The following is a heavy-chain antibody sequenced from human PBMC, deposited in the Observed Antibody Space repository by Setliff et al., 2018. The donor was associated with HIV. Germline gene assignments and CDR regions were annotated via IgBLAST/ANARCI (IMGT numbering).Heavy chain of an antibody. CDR2: IDYSGSA. J-gene: IGHJ4*01. V-gene: IGHV4-31*03. D-gene: IGHD5-18*01. CDR1: SGSISRGTYY. CDR3: AREGKTALVTKYFDC. Sequence: LSLTCTVSSGSISRGTYYWSWIRQYPGKGLEWIGYIDYSGSAFYNPSLKSRITISRDTSKNQFSLKMTSVTAADTAVYYCAREGKTALVTKYFDCRGHGKRGTVCS.